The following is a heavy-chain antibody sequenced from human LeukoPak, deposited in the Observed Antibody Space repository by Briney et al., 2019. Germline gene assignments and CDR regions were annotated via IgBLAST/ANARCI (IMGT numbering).Heavy chain of an antibody. J-gene: IGHJ4*02. CDR1: GGTFISYA. CDR3: AGTYYYDSSGYQSLFDY. Sequence: SVKVSCKASGGTFISYAISWVRHAPGQGLEWMGGIIPIFGTANYAQKFPGRVTITTDESTGTAYMELSSLRSEDTAVYYCAGTYYYDSSGYQSLFDYWGQGTLVTVPS. V-gene: IGHV1-69*05. D-gene: IGHD3-22*01. CDR2: IIPIFGTA.